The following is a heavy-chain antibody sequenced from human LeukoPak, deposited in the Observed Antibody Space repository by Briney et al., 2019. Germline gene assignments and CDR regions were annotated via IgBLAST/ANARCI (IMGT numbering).Heavy chain of an antibody. CDR3: AKDLSLGLDY. Sequence: PGRSLRLSCAASGFTFSSYGVHWVRQAPGKGLEWVAVISYDGSNKYYADSVKGRFTISRDNSKNTLYLQMNSLRAEDTAVYYCAKDLSLGLDYWGQGTLVTVSS. CDR1: GFTFSSYG. J-gene: IGHJ4*02. V-gene: IGHV3-30*18. CDR2: ISYDGSNK. D-gene: IGHD2/OR15-2a*01.